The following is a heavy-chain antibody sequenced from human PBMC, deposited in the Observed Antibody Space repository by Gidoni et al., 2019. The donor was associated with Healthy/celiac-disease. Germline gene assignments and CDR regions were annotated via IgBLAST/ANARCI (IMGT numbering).Heavy chain of an antibody. V-gene: IGHV3-33*01. CDR1: GFTFSSYG. CDR3: ARVAVVTLYYFDY. D-gene: IGHD2-15*01. J-gene: IGHJ4*02. CDR2: IWYDGSNK. Sequence: QVQLVESGGGVVQPGRSLRLSCAASGFTFSSYGMHWVRQAPGKGLEWVAVIWYDGSNKYYADSVKGRFTISRDNSKNTLYLQMNSLRAEDTAVYYCARVAVVTLYYFDYWGQGTLVTVSS.